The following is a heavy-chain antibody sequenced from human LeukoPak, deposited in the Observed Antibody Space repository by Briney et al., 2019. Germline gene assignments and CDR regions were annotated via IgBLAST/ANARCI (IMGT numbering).Heavy chain of an antibody. CDR3: ARARWELPNYYYYYMDV. Sequence: ASVKVSCKASGGTFSSYAISWVRQAPGQGLEWMGGIIPIFGTANYAQKFQGRVTITADESTSTAYTELSSLRSEDTAVYYCARARWELPNYYYYYMDVWGKGTTVTISS. J-gene: IGHJ6*03. CDR1: GGTFSSYA. CDR2: IIPIFGTA. V-gene: IGHV1-69*13. D-gene: IGHD1-26*01.